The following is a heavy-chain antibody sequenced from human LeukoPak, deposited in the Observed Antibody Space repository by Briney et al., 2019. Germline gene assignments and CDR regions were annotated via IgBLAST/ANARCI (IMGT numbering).Heavy chain of an antibody. J-gene: IGHJ4*02. D-gene: IGHD3-10*01. CDR1: GXTFSNFA. V-gene: IGHV3-64*01. CDR2: INRDGDTT. CDR3: ARAIYGSGNYYSDY. Sequence: GSLRLSCSASGXTFSNFAMHWVRQAPGKGLEYVSTINRDGDTTYYASSVKGRFTISRDNSKNTLFLQMGSLRTEDMAVYYCARAIYGSGNYYSDYWGQGTLVTVSS.